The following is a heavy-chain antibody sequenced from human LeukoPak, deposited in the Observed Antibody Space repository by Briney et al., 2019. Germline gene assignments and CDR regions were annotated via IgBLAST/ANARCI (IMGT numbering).Heavy chain of an antibody. CDR2: INPSGGST. Sequence: GASVKVSCKASGYTFTSYYMHWVRQAPGQGLEWMGIINPSGGSTSYAQKFQGRVTMTRDTSTSTVYMELSSLRSGDTAVYYCARDETMVRGVARYNGMDVWGQGTTVTVSS. V-gene: IGHV1-46*01. CDR1: GYTFTSYY. CDR3: ARDETMVRGVARYNGMDV. D-gene: IGHD3-10*01. J-gene: IGHJ6*02.